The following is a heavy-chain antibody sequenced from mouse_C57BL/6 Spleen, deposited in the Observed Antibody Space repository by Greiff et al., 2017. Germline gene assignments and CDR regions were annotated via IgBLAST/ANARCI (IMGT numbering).Heavy chain of an antibody. D-gene: IGHD1-1*01. CDR3: ARSPILYVSLDYYAMDY. CDR2: IDPEDGET. J-gene: IGHJ4*01. Sequence: EVQLQESGAELVKPGASVKLSCTASGFNIKDYYMHWVKQRTEQGLEWIGRIDPEDGETKYAPKFQGKATITADTSSNTAYLQLSSLTSEDTAVYYCARSPILYVSLDYYAMDYWGQGTSVTVAS. CDR1: GFNIKDYY. V-gene: IGHV14-2*01.